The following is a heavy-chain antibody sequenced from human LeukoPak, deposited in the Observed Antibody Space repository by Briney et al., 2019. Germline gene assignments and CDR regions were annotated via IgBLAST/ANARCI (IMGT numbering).Heavy chain of an antibody. CDR1: GFTFSSYG. J-gene: IGHJ4*02. V-gene: IGHV3-7*01. Sequence: PGGSLRLSCAASGFTFSSYGMHWVRQVPGKGLESVANIKQDGSEKYYVDSVKGRFTISRDNAKNSLYLQMNSLRAEDTAVYYCARDARDFWSGYSHYWGQGTLVTVSS. CDR3: ARDARDFWSGYSHY. CDR2: IKQDGSEK. D-gene: IGHD3-3*01.